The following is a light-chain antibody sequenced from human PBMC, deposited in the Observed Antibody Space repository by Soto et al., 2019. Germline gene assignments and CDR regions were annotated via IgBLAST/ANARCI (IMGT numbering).Light chain of an antibody. CDR3: NSYSSSTSLPYV. CDR1: SGDIGSYNR. CDR2: EVT. Sequence: QSALTQPASVSGSPGQSITISCTGTSGDIGSYNRVSWYQQHPGKAPKLIIYEVTDRPSGVSNRFSGSKSGNTASLTISGLQAEDEADYFCNSYSSSTSLPYVFGTGTKLTVL. J-gene: IGLJ1*01. V-gene: IGLV2-14*01.